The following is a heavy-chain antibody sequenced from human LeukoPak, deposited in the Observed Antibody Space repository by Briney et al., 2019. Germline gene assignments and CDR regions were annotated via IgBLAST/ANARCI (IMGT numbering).Heavy chain of an antibody. J-gene: IGHJ4*02. CDR3: ARAVSDYSLFDY. CDR1: GFTFNSYA. Sequence: GGSLRLSCAASGFTFNSYAMHWVRQAPGKGLEWVAVISYDGNNKYYADSVKGRFTISRDNSRNTLYLQMNSLRAEDTAVYYCARAVSDYSLFDYWGQGTLVTVSS. CDR2: ISYDGNNK. V-gene: IGHV3-30-3*01. D-gene: IGHD4-17*01.